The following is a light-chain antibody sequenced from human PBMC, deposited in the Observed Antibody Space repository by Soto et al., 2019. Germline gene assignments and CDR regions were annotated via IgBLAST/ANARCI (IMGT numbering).Light chain of an antibody. CDR1: NSVVGGYNY. CDR3: TAYTSSGTHV. Sequence: QSALTQPASVSGSPGQSITISCTGNNSVVGGYNYVSWHQQHPGKAPKLMIYDVINRPSGVSNRFSGSKSDNTASLTISGLQAEDEADYYCTAYTSSGTHVFGSGTKVTVL. J-gene: IGLJ1*01. CDR2: DVI. V-gene: IGLV2-14*01.